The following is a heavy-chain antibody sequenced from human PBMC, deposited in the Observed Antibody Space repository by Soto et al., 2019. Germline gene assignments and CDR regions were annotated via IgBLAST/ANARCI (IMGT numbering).Heavy chain of an antibody. CDR3: ARCVSSDI. V-gene: IGHV4-30-4*01. CDR1: GGSISHGDYY. CDR2: IYYTGTT. Sequence: SETLSLTCTVSGGSISHGDYYWSWIRQPPGKGLEWVGYIYYTGTTYFNPSLKSRLTISIDTSKSQFSLNLSSVTAADTAVYYCARCVSSDIRGQGTMVTVSS. D-gene: IGHD3-16*01. J-gene: IGHJ3*02.